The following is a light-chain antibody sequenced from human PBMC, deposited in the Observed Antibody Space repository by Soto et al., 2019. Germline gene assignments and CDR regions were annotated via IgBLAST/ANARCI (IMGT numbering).Light chain of an antibody. CDR1: QSVSSSY. J-gene: IGKJ5*01. CDR2: GAS. Sequence: EIVLTQSPGTLSLSPGERATLSCRASQSVSSSYLAWYQQKPGQAPRLLIYGASSRATGIPDRFSGSGSGTDFTFTISSLQPEDIATYYCQQYDNLPITFGQGTRLEI. CDR3: QQYDNLPIT. V-gene: IGKV3-20*01.